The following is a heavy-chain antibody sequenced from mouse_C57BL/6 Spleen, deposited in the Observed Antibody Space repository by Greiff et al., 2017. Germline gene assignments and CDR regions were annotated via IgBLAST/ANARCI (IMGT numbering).Heavy chain of an antibody. CDR3: ARPDSSGHVWCAY. CDR1: GYTFTSYW. V-gene: IGHV1-53*01. CDR2: INPSNGGT. D-gene: IGHD3-2*02. J-gene: IGHJ3*01. Sequence: QVQLQQPGTELVKPGASVTLSCKASGYTFTSYWMHWVKQRPGQGLEWIGNINPSNGGTNYNEKFKSKATLTVDKSSSTAYMQLSSLTSEDSAVYYCARPDSSGHVWCAYWGQGTLVTVSA.